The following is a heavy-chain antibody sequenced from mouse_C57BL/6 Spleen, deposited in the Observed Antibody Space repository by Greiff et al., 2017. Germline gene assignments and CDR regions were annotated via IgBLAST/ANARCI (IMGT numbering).Heavy chain of an antibody. Sequence: VQLKESGPELVKPGASVKISCKASGYSFTGYYMNWVKQSPEKSLEWIGEINPSTGGTTYNQKFKAKATLTVDKSSSTAYMQLKSLTSEDSAVYYCARITMDYWCQGTSGTVSS. CDR1: GYSFTGYY. CDR3: ARITMDY. V-gene: IGHV1-42*01. CDR2: INPSTGGT. J-gene: IGHJ4*01.